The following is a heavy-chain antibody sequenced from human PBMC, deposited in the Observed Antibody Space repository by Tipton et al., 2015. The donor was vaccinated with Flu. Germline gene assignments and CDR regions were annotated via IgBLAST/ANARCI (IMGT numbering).Heavy chain of an antibody. Sequence: TLSLTCTVSGGSISSYYWSWIRQPPGKGLEWIGYIHYSGSTNYNPSLKTRVTISVDTSRNQLSLKLSSVTAADTAVYYCARWTSALEAFDIWGRGTMVTVSS. V-gene: IGHV4-59*01. D-gene: IGHD3-3*01. J-gene: IGHJ3*02. CDR1: GGSISSYY. CDR2: IHYSGST. CDR3: ARWTSALEAFDI.